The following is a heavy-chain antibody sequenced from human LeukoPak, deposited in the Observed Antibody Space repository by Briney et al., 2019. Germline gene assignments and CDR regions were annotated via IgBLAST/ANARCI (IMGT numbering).Heavy chain of an antibody. V-gene: IGHV4-38-2*02. D-gene: IGHD3-22*01. J-gene: IGHJ1*01. CDR3: ARAVDSSGFSSFQY. CDR2: IYHTGST. CDR1: GHSIINSFY. Sequence: SETLSLTCTVSGHSIINSFYWGWIRQPPGKGLEWIGSIYHTGSTYYNPSLKSRVTISVDTSKNQFSLKLKSVTAADTAVYYCARAVDSSGFSSFQYWRQGTLLTVSS.